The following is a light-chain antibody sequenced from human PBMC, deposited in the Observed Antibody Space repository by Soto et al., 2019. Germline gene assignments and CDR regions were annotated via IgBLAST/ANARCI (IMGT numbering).Light chain of an antibody. V-gene: IGKV3-11*01. Sequence: EIVLTQSPATLSLSPGERATLCCRASQSVSSYLAWYQQKPGQAPRLLIYDASNRATGIPARFSGSGSGTDFTLTISSLEPEDFAVYYWQQRSNWPPRLTFGGGTKVEIK. CDR1: QSVSSY. J-gene: IGKJ4*01. CDR2: DAS. CDR3: QQRSNWPPRLT.